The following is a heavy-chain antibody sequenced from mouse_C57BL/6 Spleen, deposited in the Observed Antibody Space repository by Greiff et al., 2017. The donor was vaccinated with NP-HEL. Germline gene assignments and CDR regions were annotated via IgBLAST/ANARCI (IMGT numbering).Heavy chain of an antibody. CDR3: ARDDYYGSSYWYFDV. J-gene: IGHJ1*03. Sequence: EVNVVESGGGLVKPGGSLKLSCAASGFTFSSYAMSWVRQTPEKRLEWVATISDGGSYTYYPDNVKGRFTISRDTAKNNLYLQMSHLKSEDTAMYYCARDDYYGSSYWYFDVWGTGTTVTVSS. CDR1: GFTFSSYA. V-gene: IGHV5-4*01. D-gene: IGHD1-1*01. CDR2: ISDGGSYT.